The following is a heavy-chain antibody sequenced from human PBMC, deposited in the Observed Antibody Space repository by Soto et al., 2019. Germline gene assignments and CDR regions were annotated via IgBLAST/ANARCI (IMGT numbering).Heavy chain of an antibody. J-gene: IGHJ4*02. D-gene: IGHD3-10*01. CDR1: GGSISSSSYY. CDR2: IYYSGST. V-gene: IGHV4-39*01. Sequence: SETLSLTCTVSGGSISSSSYYWGWIRQPPGKGLEWIGSIYYSGSTYYNPSLKSRVTISVDTSKNQFSLKLSSVTAADTAVYYCARLRPAPLWFGELDQYYFDYWGQGTLVTVSS. CDR3: ARLRPAPLWFGELDQYYFDY.